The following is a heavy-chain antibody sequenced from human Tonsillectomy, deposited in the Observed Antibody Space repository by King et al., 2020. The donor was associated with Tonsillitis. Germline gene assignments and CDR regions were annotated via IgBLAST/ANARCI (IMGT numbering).Heavy chain of an antibody. V-gene: IGHV3-15*01. CDR2: IKSKTDGGTT. J-gene: IGHJ4*02. CDR3: TTAAATIFGVVITEVDY. Sequence: VKLVESGGGLVKPGGSLRLSCAASGFTFSNAWMSWVRQAPGKGLEWVGRIKSKTDGGTTDYAAPVKGRFTISRDDSKNTLYLQMNSLKTEDTAVYYCTTAAATIFGVVITEVDYWGQGTLVTVSS. D-gene: IGHD3-3*01. CDR1: GFTFSNAW.